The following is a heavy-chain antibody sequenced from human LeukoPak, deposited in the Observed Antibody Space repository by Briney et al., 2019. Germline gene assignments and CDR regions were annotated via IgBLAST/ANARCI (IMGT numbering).Heavy chain of an antibody. CDR2: IDYSGST. V-gene: IGHV4-39*01. J-gene: IGHJ4*02. Sequence: SETLSLTCTLSGGSISSSSYYWGWIRQPPGKGLEWIGSIDYSGSTYYNPSLKSRVTISVDTSKNQFSLKLSSVTAADTAVYYCARQRYDFWSGYFSFDYWGQGTLVTVSS. D-gene: IGHD3-3*01. CDR1: GGSISSSSYY. CDR3: ARQRYDFWSGYFSFDY.